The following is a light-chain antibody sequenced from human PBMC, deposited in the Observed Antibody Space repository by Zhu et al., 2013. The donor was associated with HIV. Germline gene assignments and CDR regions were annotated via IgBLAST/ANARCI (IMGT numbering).Light chain of an antibody. CDR1: QAIRDD. Sequence: AIQMTQSPSSLSASVGDRVTITCRASQAIRDDLGWYQQKPGKAPKLLIYAASSLQSGVPSRFSGSGSGTDFTLTISSLQPEDFATYYCLQDFDYLRTFGQGTKLEIK. V-gene: IGKV1-6*01. CDR2: AAS. CDR3: LQDFDYLRT. J-gene: IGKJ2*01.